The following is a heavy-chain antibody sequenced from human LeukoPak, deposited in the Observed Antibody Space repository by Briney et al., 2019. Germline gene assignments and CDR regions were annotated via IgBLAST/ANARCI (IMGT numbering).Heavy chain of an antibody. J-gene: IGHJ5*02. CDR1: GYTLTELS. D-gene: IGHD1-20*01. CDR2: FDPEDGET. CDR3: ATPITGTANWFDP. Sequence: GASVKVSCKVSGYTLTELSMHWVRQAPGKGLEWMGGFDPEDGETTYAQKFQGRVTMTEDTSTDTAYMELSSLRSEDTAVYYCATPITGTANWFDPWGQGTLVTVSS. V-gene: IGHV1-24*01.